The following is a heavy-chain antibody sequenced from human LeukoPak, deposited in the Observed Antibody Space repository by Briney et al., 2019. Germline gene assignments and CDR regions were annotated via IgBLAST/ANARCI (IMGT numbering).Heavy chain of an antibody. D-gene: IGHD5-24*01. CDR1: GGSISSYY. CDR2: IYYSGST. CDR3: ARGPRRDDDNYGFCFDY. J-gene: IGHJ4*02. V-gene: IGHV4-59*12. Sequence: KSSETLSLTCTVSGGSISSYYWNWIRQPPGKGLEWIGYIYYSGSTNYNPSLKSRVTMSVDTSKDQFSLNLSSVTAADTAAYYCARGPRRDDDNYGFCFDYWGQGTLVTVSS.